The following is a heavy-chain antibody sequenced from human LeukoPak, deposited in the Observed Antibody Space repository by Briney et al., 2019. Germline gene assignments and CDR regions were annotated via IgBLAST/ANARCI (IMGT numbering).Heavy chain of an antibody. CDR3: ARHLATTVTRGYSCHPMDV. V-gene: IGHV4-59*08. CDR1: GVSINTYY. Sequence: PSETLSLTCTVSGVSINTYYASWIRQAPGKGLEFIGFIYNGGNTNYNPSLNSRLTVSVDTSKNQFSLKMNSVTAADTAVYYCARHLATTVTRGYSCHPMDVWGKGTTVSVSS. J-gene: IGHJ6*03. CDR2: IYNGGNT. D-gene: IGHD4-17*01.